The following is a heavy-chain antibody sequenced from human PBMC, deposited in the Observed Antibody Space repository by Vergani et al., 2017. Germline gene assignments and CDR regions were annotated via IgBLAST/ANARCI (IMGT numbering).Heavy chain of an antibody. Sequence: QVQLQESGPGLVKPSQTLSLTCTVSGGSISSGGYYWSWIRQHPGKGLEWIGYIYYSGSNYYNPSLKSRVTISVETSKNQFSLKLSSVTAADTAVYYCARYSRGAYYYDSSGYLNAFDIWGQGTMVTVSS. D-gene: IGHD3-22*01. CDR2: IYYSGSN. J-gene: IGHJ3*02. V-gene: IGHV4-31*03. CDR3: ARYSRGAYYYDSSGYLNAFDI. CDR1: GGSISSGGYY.